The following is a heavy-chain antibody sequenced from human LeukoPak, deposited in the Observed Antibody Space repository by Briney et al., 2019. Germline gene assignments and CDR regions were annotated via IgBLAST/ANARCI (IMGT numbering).Heavy chain of an antibody. CDR1: GFTFNYAW. CDR3: TTDEDWNYARKDV. V-gene: IGHV3-15*04. CDR2: TVSEIDGGTT. Sequence: GGPLRLSCAASGFTFNYAWMSWVRQVPGKGLEWVGQTVSEIDGGTTDYATPVKGRFTISRDDSKSTLYLQMNSLKIEDTAVYYCTTDEDWNYARKDVWGQGATVIVSS. D-gene: IGHD1-7*01. J-gene: IGHJ6*02.